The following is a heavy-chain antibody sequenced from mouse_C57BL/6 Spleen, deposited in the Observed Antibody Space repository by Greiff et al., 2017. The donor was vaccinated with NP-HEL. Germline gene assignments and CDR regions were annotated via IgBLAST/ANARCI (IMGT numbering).Heavy chain of an antibody. Sequence: EVKLMESGGGLVKPGGSLKLSCAASGFTFSDYGMHWVRQAPEKGLEWVAYISSGSSTIYYADTVKGRFTISRDNAKNTLFLQMTSLRSEDTAMYYCARTGLPRAWFAYWGQGTLVTVSA. CDR1: GFTFSDYG. D-gene: IGHD1-1*01. V-gene: IGHV5-17*01. CDR2: ISSGSSTI. J-gene: IGHJ3*01. CDR3: ARTGLPRAWFAY.